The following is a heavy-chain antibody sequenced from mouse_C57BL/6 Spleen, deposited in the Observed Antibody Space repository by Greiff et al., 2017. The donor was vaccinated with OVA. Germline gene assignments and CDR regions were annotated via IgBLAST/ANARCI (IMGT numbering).Heavy chain of an antibody. D-gene: IGHD1-1*01. J-gene: IGHJ4*01. Sequence: QVQLQQPGAELVRPGTSVKLSCKASGYTFTSYWMHWVKQRPGQGLEWIGVIDPSDSYTNYNQQFKGKATLTVDTSSSTAYMQLSSLTSEDSAVYYCARSEGSSYYAMDYWGQGTSVTVSS. CDR3: ARSEGSSYYAMDY. V-gene: IGHV1-59*01. CDR2: IDPSDSYT. CDR1: GYTFTSYW.